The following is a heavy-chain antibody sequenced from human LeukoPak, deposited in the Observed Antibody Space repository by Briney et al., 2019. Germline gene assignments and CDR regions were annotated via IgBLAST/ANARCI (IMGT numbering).Heavy chain of an antibody. CDR1: GFTFSSYA. Sequence: SGGSLRLSCAASGFTFSSYAMSWVRQAPGKGLEWVSAISGSGGSTYYADSVKGRFTISRDNSKNTLYLRMNSLRAEDTAVYYCAKRIAAAIDYWGQGTLVTVSS. V-gene: IGHV3-23*01. J-gene: IGHJ4*02. CDR3: AKRIAAAIDY. CDR2: ISGSGGST. D-gene: IGHD6-13*01.